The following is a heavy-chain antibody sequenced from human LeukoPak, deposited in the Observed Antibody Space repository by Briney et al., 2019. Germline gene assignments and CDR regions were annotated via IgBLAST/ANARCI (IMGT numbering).Heavy chain of an antibody. Sequence: GGSLTLLCRASRFPFSSCSRKGVREAPGGGWEWVSSISSRSSYIYYADSVKGRFTISRDNAKNSLYLQMHSLRAEDTAVYYCARGVGGGMDVWGQGTTVTVSS. CDR1: RFPFSSCS. J-gene: IGHJ6*02. V-gene: IGHV3-21*01. CDR2: ISSRSSYI. D-gene: IGHD1-26*01. CDR3: ARGVGGGMDV.